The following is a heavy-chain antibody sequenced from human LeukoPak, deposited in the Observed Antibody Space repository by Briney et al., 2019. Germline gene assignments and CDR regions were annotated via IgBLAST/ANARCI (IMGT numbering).Heavy chain of an antibody. V-gene: IGHV4-4*02. D-gene: IGHD5-12*01. CDR2: IYHSGST. Sequence: SETLSLTCAVSGDSISSRNWWSWVRQPPGKGLEWIGQIYHSGSTNYNPSLKSRVTISLDKSKNQFSLELTSVTAADTAVYYCARSFRYSGYDYYFDPWGQGTLVTVSS. CDR1: GDSISSRNW. CDR3: ARSFRYSGYDYYFDP. J-gene: IGHJ5*02.